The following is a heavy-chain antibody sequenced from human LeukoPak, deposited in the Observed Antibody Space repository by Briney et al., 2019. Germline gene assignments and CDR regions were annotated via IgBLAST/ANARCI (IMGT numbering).Heavy chain of an antibody. D-gene: IGHD1-26*01. J-gene: IGHJ2*01. V-gene: IGHV1-2*02. CDR2: IKPNSGGT. CDR1: GYTFTGHY. Sequence: GASVKVSCKASGYTFTGHYMHWVRQAPGQGLEWMGWIKPNSGGTNYAQKFQGRVTMTRDTSISTAYMELSSLRSDDTAVYYCARDPGLKGSYWYFDLWGRGTLVTVSS. CDR3: ARDPGLKGSYWYFDL.